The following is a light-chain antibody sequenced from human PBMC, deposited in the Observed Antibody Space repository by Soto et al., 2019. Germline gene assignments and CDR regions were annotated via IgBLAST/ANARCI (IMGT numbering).Light chain of an antibody. J-gene: IGKJ3*01. Sequence: EIVMTQSPASLSVSPGERATRSCRASQSVSSNLAWYQQKPGQAPRLLIYGASTRATGIPARFSGSGSGTEFTLTISILQSEDFAVYYCQQYNNCPGTFGPGTKVDIK. CDR2: GAS. CDR3: QQYNNCPGT. V-gene: IGKV3-15*01. CDR1: QSVSSN.